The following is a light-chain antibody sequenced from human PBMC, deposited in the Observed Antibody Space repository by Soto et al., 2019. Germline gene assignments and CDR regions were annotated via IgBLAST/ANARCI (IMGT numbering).Light chain of an antibody. J-gene: IGLJ1*01. V-gene: IGLV2-14*01. CDR3: ISYTGSSTSYV. Sequence: QSALTQPASVSGSPGQSITISCSGTSSDVGSYNHVAWYQQFPGKTPKLIIYEVTYRPSGVSHRFSASKSGNTGSLTISGLQAEDEADYYCISYTGSSTSYVFGTGTKVTVL. CDR1: SSDVGSYNH. CDR2: EVT.